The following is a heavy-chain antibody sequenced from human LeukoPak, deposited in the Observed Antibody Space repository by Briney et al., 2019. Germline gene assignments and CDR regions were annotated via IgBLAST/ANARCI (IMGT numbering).Heavy chain of an antibody. J-gene: IGHJ1*01. CDR2: ISGSGGST. D-gene: IGHD2-8*01. CDR1: GFTFSSYA. CDR3: ANKVYRGFQH. Sequence: GGSLRLSCAASGFTFSSYAMSWVRQAPGRGLEWVSAISGSGGSTYYADSVKGRFTSSRDNSKNTLHLQMNSLRAEDTAVYYCANKVYRGFQHWGQGTLVTVSS. V-gene: IGHV3-23*01.